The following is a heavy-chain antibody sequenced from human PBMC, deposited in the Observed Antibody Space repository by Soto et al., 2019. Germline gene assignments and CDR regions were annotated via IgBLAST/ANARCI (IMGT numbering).Heavy chain of an antibody. Sequence: QLQLQESGPGLVKPSETLSLTCTVSGGSISSSSYYWGWIRQPPGKGLEWIGSIYYSGSTYYNPSLKSRVTISVDTSKNQFSLKLSSGTAADTAVYDCERAVFLLHSWDGDAFDIWGQGTMVTVSS. V-gene: IGHV4-39*01. CDR3: ERAVFLLHSWDGDAFDI. CDR1: GGSISSSSYY. J-gene: IGHJ3*02. D-gene: IGHD2-15*01. CDR2: IYYSGST.